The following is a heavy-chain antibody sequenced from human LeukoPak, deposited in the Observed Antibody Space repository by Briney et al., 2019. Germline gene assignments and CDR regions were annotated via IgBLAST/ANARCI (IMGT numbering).Heavy chain of an antibody. J-gene: IGHJ6*03. Sequence: PSETLSLTCSVSGYSISSGYYWGWIRQPPGKGLEWIGSIYDRGSTYYNPSLKSRVTISVDTSKNQFSLKLSSVTAADTAVYYCAREWLDSTNFFYYYYYMDVWGKGTTVTISS. D-gene: IGHD2-2*01. CDR1: GYSISSGYY. CDR2: IYDRGST. CDR3: AREWLDSTNFFYYYYYMDV. V-gene: IGHV4-38-2*02.